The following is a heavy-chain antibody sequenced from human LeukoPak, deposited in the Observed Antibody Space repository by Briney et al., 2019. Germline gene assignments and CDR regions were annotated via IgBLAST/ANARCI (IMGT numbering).Heavy chain of an antibody. CDR2: INPNSGGT. V-gene: IGHV1-2*02. D-gene: IGHD3-9*01. Sequence: GASVKVSCKASGYTFTSYYMHWVRQAPGQGLEWMGWINPNSGGTNYAQKFQGRVTMTRDTSTSTAYMELSRLRSDDTAVYYCARESISYYYYYMDVWGKGTTVTVSS. J-gene: IGHJ6*03. CDR3: ARESISYYYYYMDV. CDR1: GYTFTSYY.